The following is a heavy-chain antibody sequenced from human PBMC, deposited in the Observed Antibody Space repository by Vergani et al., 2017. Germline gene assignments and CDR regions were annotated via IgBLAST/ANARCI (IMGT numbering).Heavy chain of an antibody. Sequence: EVLLVESGGNLVQPGGSLRLSCAASGFTFSTHTMNWVRQTPGKGLQWISYIVSTGQVKRYADSVKGRFTISRDNGNNALSLQMASLRLEDTGIYYCVRAPRYCRANSCTSLDSWCQGTLVTVSS. CDR1: GFTFSTHT. D-gene: IGHD2-15*01. CDR2: IVSTGQVK. CDR3: VRAPRYCRANSCTSLDS. J-gene: IGHJ4*02. V-gene: IGHV3-48*03.